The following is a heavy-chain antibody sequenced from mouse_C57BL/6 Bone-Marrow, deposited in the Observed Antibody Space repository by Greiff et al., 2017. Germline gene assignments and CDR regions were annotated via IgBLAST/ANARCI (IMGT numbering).Heavy chain of an antibody. CDR1: GFTFTDYY. CDR2: IRNKANGYTT. V-gene: IGHV7-3*01. CDR3: ARRYGNSWYFDV. D-gene: IGHD2-10*02. J-gene: IGHJ1*03. Sequence: EVKLMESGGGLVQPGGSLSLSCAASGFTFTDYYMSWVRQPPGKALEWLGFIRNKANGYTTEYSASVKGRFTISRDNSQSILYLQMNALRAEDSATYYCARRYGNSWYFDVWGTGTTVTVSS.